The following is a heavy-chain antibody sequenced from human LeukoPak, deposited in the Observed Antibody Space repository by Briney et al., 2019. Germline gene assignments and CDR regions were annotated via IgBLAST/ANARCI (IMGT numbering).Heavy chain of an antibody. CDR2: ISRSGNTI. V-gene: IGHV3-48*02. J-gene: IGHJ3*02. D-gene: IGHD3-10*01. Sequence: GGSLRLSCAASGFTFSSYSMNWVRQAPGKGLEWVSYISRSGNTIYYADSVKGRFTISRDNAKNSLYLQMNSLRDEDTAVYYCAREGGDLGGAFDIWGQGTMVTVSS. CDR1: GFTFSSYS. CDR3: AREGGDLGGAFDI.